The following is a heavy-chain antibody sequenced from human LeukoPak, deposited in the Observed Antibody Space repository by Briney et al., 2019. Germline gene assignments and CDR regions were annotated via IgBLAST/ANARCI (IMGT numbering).Heavy chain of an antibody. CDR2: MSSDGTII. CDR1: GFPFSTYG. CDR3: ALGLVTDY. J-gene: IGHJ4*02. V-gene: IGHV3-33*01. Sequence: GRSLRLCCAASGFPFSTYGMHWVRQAPGKGLEWVAVMSSDGTIIHYADSVKGRFTISRDNSKNTLYLQMNSLRVEDTAVYYCALGLVTDYWGQGTLVTVSS. D-gene: IGHD3-9*01.